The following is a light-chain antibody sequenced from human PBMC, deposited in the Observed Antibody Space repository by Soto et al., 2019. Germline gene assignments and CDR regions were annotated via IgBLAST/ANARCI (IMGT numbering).Light chain of an antibody. CDR1: QDITKTY. Sequence: EIVLTQSPATLSLSPGERASLSCRASQDITKTYLAWYQQKPGQAPRLLIYGASIRATGIPDRFSGSGSGTDFTLTISSLEPEDFVVYFCQQYGGAPPFTFGQGTRLEIK. V-gene: IGKV3-20*01. CDR2: GAS. J-gene: IGKJ5*01. CDR3: QQYGGAPPFT.